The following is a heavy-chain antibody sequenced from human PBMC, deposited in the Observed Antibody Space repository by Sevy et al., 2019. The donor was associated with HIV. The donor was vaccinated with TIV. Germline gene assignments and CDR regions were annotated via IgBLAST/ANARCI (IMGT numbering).Heavy chain of an antibody. CDR3: AKDTSSYGDYRDGFDI. D-gene: IGHD4-17*01. CDR2: ISFSGVNT. J-gene: IGHJ3*02. Sequence: GGSLRLSCAASGFTFSNYAMTWVRQTPGKGLEWVSTISFSGVNTDYADSVKGRFTISRDNSKNTLFLQMNSLRAEDTAVLYWAKDTSSYGDYRDGFDIWGQGTMVTVSS. V-gene: IGHV3-23*01. CDR1: GFTFSNYA.